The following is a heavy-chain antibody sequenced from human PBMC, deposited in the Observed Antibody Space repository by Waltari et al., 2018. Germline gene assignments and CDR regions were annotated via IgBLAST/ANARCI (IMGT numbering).Heavy chain of an antibody. CDR1: GGSIRSYY. CDR3: ARRGGVPSGAFDI. Sequence: QVQLQELGPGLVKSSETLSLTCTVSGGSIRSYYWSWIRQPPGKGLEWIGYIYYSGSTIDTPSLKGRVTISVDESKNQFSLKLSSVTAADTALYYCARRGGVPSGAFDIWGQGAMVTVSS. CDR2: IYYSGST. D-gene: IGHD1-26*01. J-gene: IGHJ3*02. V-gene: IGHV4-59*08.